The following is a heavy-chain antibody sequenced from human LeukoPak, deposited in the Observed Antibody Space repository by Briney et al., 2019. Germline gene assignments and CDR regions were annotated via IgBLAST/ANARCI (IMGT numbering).Heavy chain of an antibody. Sequence: SETLSLTCTVSGGSISSYYWSWIRQPPGKGLEWIGYIYYSGSTNYNPSLKSRVTISVDTSKNQFSLKLSSVTAADTAVYYCAAVHYGSGSYSFIDYWGQGTLVTVSS. CDR3: AAVHYGSGSYSFIDY. CDR2: IYYSGST. CDR1: GGSISSYY. D-gene: IGHD3-10*01. V-gene: IGHV4-59*08. J-gene: IGHJ4*02.